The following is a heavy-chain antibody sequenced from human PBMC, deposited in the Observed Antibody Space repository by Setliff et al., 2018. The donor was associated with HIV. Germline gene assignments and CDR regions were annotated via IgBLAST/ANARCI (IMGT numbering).Heavy chain of an antibody. CDR2: IWNDGTK. Sequence: GGSLRLSCVVSEFTFEDYGMSWVRQAPGKGLEWVSVIWNDGTKYYADSVKGRFTISRDNSRNTLFLHMSNVTVEDAAVYYCARVVNPDSSNYYYYYMDVWGKGTTVTVSS. J-gene: IGHJ6*03. D-gene: IGHD4-4*01. V-gene: IGHV3-20*04. CDR1: EFTFEDYG. CDR3: ARVVNPDSSNYYYYYMDV.